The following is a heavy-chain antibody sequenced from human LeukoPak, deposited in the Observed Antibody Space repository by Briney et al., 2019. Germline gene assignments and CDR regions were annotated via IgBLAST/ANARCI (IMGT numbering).Heavy chain of an antibody. CDR3: VREGYYDSSGYLGVFDY. Sequence: PGGSLRLSCAASGFTFSSYEMNWVRQAPGKGLEWVSYISDSGSTKSYADSVKGRFTISRDNAKNSMYLQMNSLRAEDTAFYYYVREGYYDSSGYLGVFDYWGQGTLVTVSS. CDR2: ISDSGSTK. D-gene: IGHD3-22*01. CDR1: GFTFSSYE. V-gene: IGHV3-48*03. J-gene: IGHJ4*02.